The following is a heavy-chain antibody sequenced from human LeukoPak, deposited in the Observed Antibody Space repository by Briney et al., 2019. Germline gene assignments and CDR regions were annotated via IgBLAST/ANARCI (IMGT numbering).Heavy chain of an antibody. CDR2: IYYSGST. D-gene: IGHD1-26*01. Sequence: KTSETLSLTCTVSGGSISSHYWSWIRQPPGKGLEWIAYIYYSGSTNYNPSLQSRVTISVDTSKNQLSLKVSSVTAAGTAVYYCARHMSSGTYPMDVWGQGTTVTVSS. CDR1: GGSISSHY. J-gene: IGHJ6*02. V-gene: IGHV4-59*08. CDR3: ARHMSSGTYPMDV.